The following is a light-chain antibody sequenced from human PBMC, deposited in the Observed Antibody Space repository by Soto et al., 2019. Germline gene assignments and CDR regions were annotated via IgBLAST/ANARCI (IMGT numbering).Light chain of an antibody. CDR1: SSNIASNT. CDR3: ASWDDSLNGHV. V-gene: IGLV1-44*01. Sequence: QSVLTQPPSASGTPGQRVTVSCSGSSSNIASNTVNWYQQLPGTAPKLLIYSNDQRPSGVPDRFSASKSGTSASLAISGLHSEDEADYSCASWDDSLNGHVFGTGTKVTVL. J-gene: IGLJ1*01. CDR2: SND.